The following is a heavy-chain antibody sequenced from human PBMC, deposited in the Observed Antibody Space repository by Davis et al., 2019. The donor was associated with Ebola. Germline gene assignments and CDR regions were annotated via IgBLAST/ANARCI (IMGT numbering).Heavy chain of an antibody. J-gene: IGHJ3*02. CDR1: GFTFSDYY. CDR3: ASDGYKSLDAFDI. D-gene: IGHD5-24*01. Sequence: PGGSLRLSCAASGFTFSDYYMSWIRQAPGKGLEWVSYISSSGSTIYYADSVKGRFTISRDNAKNSLYLQMNSLRAEDTAVYYCASDGYKSLDAFDIWGQGTMVTVSS. V-gene: IGHV3-11*01. CDR2: ISSSGSTI.